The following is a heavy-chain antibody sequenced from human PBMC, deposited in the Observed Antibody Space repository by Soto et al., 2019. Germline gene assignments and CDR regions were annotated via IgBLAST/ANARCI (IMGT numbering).Heavy chain of an antibody. CDR1: GFIFSSYW. V-gene: IGHV3-74*01. D-gene: IGHD2-15*01. CDR3: ARSSKDYCSGGSCPSFDL. Sequence: PGGSLRLSSAASGFIFSSYWMHWVRQTPGKGLVWVSRINSDGSSTRHADSVKGRFTISRDNAKNTLYLQMNSLIAEDTAVYYCARSSKDYCSGGSCPSFDLWGRGTLGTVSS. J-gene: IGHJ2*01. CDR2: INSDGSST.